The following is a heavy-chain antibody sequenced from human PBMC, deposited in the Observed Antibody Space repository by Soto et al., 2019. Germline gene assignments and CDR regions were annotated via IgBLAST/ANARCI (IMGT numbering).Heavy chain of an antibody. CDR2: INAGNGNT. CDR1: GYTFTSYA. J-gene: IGHJ6*02. V-gene: IGHV1-3*01. Sequence: ASVKVSCKASGYTFTSYAMHWVRQAPGQRLEWMGWINAGNGNTKYSQKFQGRVTITRDTSASTAYMELSSLRSEDTAVYYCARKYCGGDCYSHYYGMDVWGQGTTVTVSS. CDR3: ARKYCGGDCYSHYYGMDV. D-gene: IGHD2-21*02.